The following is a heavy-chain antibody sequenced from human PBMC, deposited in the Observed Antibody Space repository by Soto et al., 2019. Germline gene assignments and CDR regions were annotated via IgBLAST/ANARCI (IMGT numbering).Heavy chain of an antibody. Sequence: PGGSLRLSCATSGFAFSSYPIHWVRQAPGKGPVWVSRITEDGSGTTYADSVKGRFTVTRDNAKNTMYLQMSGLGAEDTAVYHCVRGTNGWRGMDYWGQGTLVTVYS. J-gene: IGHJ4*02. CDR1: GFAFSSYP. V-gene: IGHV3-74*01. CDR3: VRGTNGWRGMDY. CDR2: ITEDGSGT. D-gene: IGHD2-8*01.